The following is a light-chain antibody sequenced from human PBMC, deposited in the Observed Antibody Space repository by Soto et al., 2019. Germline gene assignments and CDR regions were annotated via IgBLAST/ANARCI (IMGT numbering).Light chain of an antibody. J-gene: IGLJ1*01. CDR3: CSHRDNNPHV. V-gene: IGLV2-11*01. CDR1: SSDVGRYNI. CDR2: EVS. Sequence: QSALTQPRSVSGSPGQSVTISCTGTSSDVGRYNIVSWYQQHPGKVPKLIIYEVSKRASGVPDRFSGSKSGNTASLIISGLQAEDEADHYCCSHRDNNPHVFGTGTKVTVL.